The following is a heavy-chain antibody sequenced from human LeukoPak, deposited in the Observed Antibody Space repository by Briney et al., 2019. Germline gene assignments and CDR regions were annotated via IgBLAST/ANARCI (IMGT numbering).Heavy chain of an antibody. V-gene: IGHV4-34*01. CDR3: ARLSGMRPIRH. Sequence: KPSETLSLTCAVYGGSFTDYYWSWVRRPPGKGLEWIGSIYYSGSTYYNPSLKSRVTISVDTSKNQFSLKLSSVTAADTAVYYCARLSGMRPIRHWGQGTLVTVSS. CDR2: IYYSGST. D-gene: IGHD2-8*01. J-gene: IGHJ4*02. CDR1: GGSFTDYY.